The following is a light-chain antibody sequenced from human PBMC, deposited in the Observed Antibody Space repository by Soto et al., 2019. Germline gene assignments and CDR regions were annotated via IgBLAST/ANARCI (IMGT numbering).Light chain of an antibody. CDR3: LQYNNWPPWT. V-gene: IGKV3-15*01. CDR1: QSVSSN. CDR2: GAS. Sequence: EIVMTQSPATLSVSPGERATLSCRASQSVSSNLAWYQQKPGQAPRLHIYGASTRATGIPARFSGSGSGTEFTLTISSLQSEDFVVYYCLQYNNWPPWTFGQGTKVEIK. J-gene: IGKJ1*01.